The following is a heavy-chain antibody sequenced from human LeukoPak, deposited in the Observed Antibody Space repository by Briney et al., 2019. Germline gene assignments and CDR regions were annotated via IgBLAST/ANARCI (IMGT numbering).Heavy chain of an antibody. D-gene: IGHD2-21*01. V-gene: IGHV3-74*01. CDR1: GYTFSDYY. CDR2: INTDGSST. J-gene: IGHJ5*02. Sequence: PGGSLRLSCAASGYTFSDYYMSWIRQAPGKGLVWVSRINTDGSSTSYADSVKGRFTTSRDNAKNTLYLQMNSLRAEDTAVYYCARDPIVVVIERRGTSPYNWFDPWGQGTLVTVSS. CDR3: ARDPIVVVIERRGTSPYNWFDP.